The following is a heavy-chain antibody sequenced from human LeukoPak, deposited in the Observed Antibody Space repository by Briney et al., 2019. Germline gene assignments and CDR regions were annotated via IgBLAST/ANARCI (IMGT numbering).Heavy chain of an antibody. CDR3: ARGGYDSSGYYQYYFDY. V-gene: IGHV3-23*01. CDR2: ISGSGGST. J-gene: IGHJ4*02. D-gene: IGHD3-22*01. Sequence: GGSLRLSCAASGFTFSSYAMDWVRQAPGKGLEWVSAISGSGGSTYYADSVKGRFTISRDNSKNTLYLQMGSLRAEDTAVYYCARGGYDSSGYYQYYFDYWGQGTLVTVSS. CDR1: GFTFSSYA.